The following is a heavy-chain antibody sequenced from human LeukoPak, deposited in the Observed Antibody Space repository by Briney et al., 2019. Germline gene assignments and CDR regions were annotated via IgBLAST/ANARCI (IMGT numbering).Heavy chain of an antibody. CDR2: INQGGSEK. D-gene: IGHD7-27*01. CDR1: GFTFTNYW. V-gene: IGHV3-7*01. J-gene: IGHJ5*02. CDR3: ARGGGEFDP. Sequence: PGGSLRLSCAASGFTFTNYWMSWVRQAPGKGLEWVANINQGGSEKNYVDSVKGRFTISRDNAKKSLYLQMNTLRAEDTAVYYCARGGGEFDPWGQGTLVTVSS.